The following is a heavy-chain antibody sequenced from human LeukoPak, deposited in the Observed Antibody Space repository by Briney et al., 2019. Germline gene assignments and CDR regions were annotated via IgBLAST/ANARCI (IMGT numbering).Heavy chain of an antibody. V-gene: IGHV1-18*01. CDR1: GYTFTSYG. D-gene: IGHD3-3*01. J-gene: IGHJ4*02. CDR2: ISAYNGNT. Sequence: ASVKVSCKASGYTFTSYGVSWVRQAPGHGLEWMGWISAYNGNTNYAQKFQGRVTITADESTSTAYMELSSLRSEDTAVYYCARTDDFWSGYSNFDYWGQGTLVTVSS. CDR3: ARTDDFWSGYSNFDY.